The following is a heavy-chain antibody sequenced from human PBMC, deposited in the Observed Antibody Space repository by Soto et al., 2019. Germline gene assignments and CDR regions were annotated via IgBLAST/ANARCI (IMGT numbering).Heavy chain of an antibody. V-gene: IGHV3-30-3*01. Sequence: GGSLRLSCAASGFTFSSYAMHWVRQAPGKGLEWVAVISYDGSNKYYADSVKGRFTISRDNSKNTLYLQMNSLRAEDTAVYYCATPQTKWELLARGFDYWGQGTLVTVSS. D-gene: IGHD1-26*01. CDR3: ATPQTKWELLARGFDY. CDR2: ISYDGSNK. CDR1: GFTFSSYA. J-gene: IGHJ4*02.